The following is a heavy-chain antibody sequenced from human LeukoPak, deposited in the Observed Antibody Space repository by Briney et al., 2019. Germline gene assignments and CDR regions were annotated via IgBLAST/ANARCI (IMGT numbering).Heavy chain of an antibody. J-gene: IGHJ4*02. CDR2: ISSSSSYI. D-gene: IGHD6-13*01. CDR3: ARVDGSSWDFDY. V-gene: IGHV3-21*01. CDR1: GFTFSSYS. Sequence: GGSLRLSCAASGFTFSSYSMNWVGQAPGKGLEWVSSISSSSSYIYYADSVKGRFTISRDNAKNSLYLQMNSLRAEDTAVYYCARVDGSSWDFDYWGQGTLVTVSS.